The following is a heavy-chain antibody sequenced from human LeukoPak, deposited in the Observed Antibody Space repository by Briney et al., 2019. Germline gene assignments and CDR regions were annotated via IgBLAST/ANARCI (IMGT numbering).Heavy chain of an antibody. D-gene: IGHD3-16*01. CDR2: IYYNGAT. Sequence: SETLSLTCTVSGDSISSSNYYWGWIRQPPGKGLEWIGTIYYNGATQYNPSLRSRVTMSVDTSQNQFSLKLSSVTAADTAVYYCARRQFWGGSSSRLFFDLWGRGTLVTVSS. CDR3: ARRQFWGGSSSRLFFDL. J-gene: IGHJ2*01. V-gene: IGHV4-39*07. CDR1: GDSISSSNYY.